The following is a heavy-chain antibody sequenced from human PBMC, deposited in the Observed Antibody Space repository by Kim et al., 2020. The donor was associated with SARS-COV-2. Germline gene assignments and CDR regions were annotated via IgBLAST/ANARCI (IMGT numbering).Heavy chain of an antibody. CDR3: ARAGYYGSGSYYKGPHYYYYGMDV. D-gene: IGHD3-10*01. J-gene: IGHJ6*02. CDR1: GGTFSSYA. V-gene: IGHV1-69*13. Sequence: SVKVSCKASGGTFSSYAISWVRQAPGQGLEWMGGIIPIFGTANYAQKFQGRVTITADESTSTAYMELSSLRSEDTAVYYCARAGYYGSGSYYKGPHYYYYGMDVWGQGTTVTVSS. CDR2: IIPIFGTA.